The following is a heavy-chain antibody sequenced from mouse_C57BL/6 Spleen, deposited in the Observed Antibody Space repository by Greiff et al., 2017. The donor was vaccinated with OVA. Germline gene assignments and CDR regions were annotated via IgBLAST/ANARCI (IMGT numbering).Heavy chain of an antibody. V-gene: IGHV6-6*01. Sequence: EVQGVESGGGLVQPGGSMKLSCVASGFTFSDAWMDWVRQSPEKGLEWVAEIRNKANNHATYYAESVKGRFTISRDDSNSSVYLQMNSLRAEDTGIYYCTWPGSSHFDYWGQGTTLTVSS. J-gene: IGHJ2*01. D-gene: IGHD1-1*01. CDR3: TWPGSSHFDY. CDR2: IRNKANNHAT. CDR1: GFTFSDAW.